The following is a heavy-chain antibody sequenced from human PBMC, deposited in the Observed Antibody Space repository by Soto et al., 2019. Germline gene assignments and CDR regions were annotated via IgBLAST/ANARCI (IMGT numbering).Heavy chain of an antibody. D-gene: IGHD3-3*01. CDR1: GYTFTTHG. V-gene: IGHV1-18*04. Sequence: ASVKVSCKASGYTFTTHGISWVRQAPGQGLEWMGWISAYNGNTNYAQKLQGRVTMTTDTSTSTAYMELRSLRSDDTAVYYCARDRFLDYDFWSGRDYYYYGMDVWGQGTTVTVSS. CDR2: ISAYNGNT. CDR3: ARDRFLDYDFWSGRDYYYYGMDV. J-gene: IGHJ6*02.